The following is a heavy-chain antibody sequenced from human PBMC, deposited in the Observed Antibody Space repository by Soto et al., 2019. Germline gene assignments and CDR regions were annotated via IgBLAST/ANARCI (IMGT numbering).Heavy chain of an antibody. J-gene: IGHJ4*02. D-gene: IGHD1-1*01. Sequence: QVQLVQSGAEVKKPGASVRVSCKASGYTFTSYGITWVRQAPGQGLEWMGWISVYNGNTNYAQRLQGRVTMTTDTSTTTAYMELRSLRSDDTAVYYCARGQKLFQDGRFDYWGQGTLVTASS. CDR1: GYTFTSYG. CDR3: ARGQKLFQDGRFDY. V-gene: IGHV1-18*01. CDR2: ISVYNGNT.